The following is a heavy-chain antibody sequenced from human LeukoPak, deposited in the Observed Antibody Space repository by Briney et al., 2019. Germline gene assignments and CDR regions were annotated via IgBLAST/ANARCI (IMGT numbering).Heavy chain of an antibody. Sequence: SETLSLTCTVSGGSISSSSYYWGWIRQPPGKGLEWIGSIYYSGSTYYNPSLKSRVTISVDTSKSQFSLKLSSVTAADTAVYYCAGSRITMIVVVITTLWFDPWGQGTLVTVSS. CDR1: GGSISSSSYY. CDR2: IYYSGST. J-gene: IGHJ5*02. D-gene: IGHD3-22*01. V-gene: IGHV4-39*01. CDR3: AGSRITMIVVVITTLWFDP.